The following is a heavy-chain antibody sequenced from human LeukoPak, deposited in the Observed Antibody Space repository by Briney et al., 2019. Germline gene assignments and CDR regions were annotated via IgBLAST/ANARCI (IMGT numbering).Heavy chain of an antibody. V-gene: IGHV7-4-1*02. J-gene: IGHJ5*02. CDR1: GYTFTGYY. Sequence: ASVKVSCKASGYTFTGYYMHWVRQAPGQGLEWMGWINTNTGNPTYAQGFTGRFVFSLDTSVSTAYLQISSLKAEDTAVYYCAREASSSWYHNWFDPWGQGTLVTVSS. CDR3: AREASSSWYHNWFDP. CDR2: INTNTGNP. D-gene: IGHD6-13*01.